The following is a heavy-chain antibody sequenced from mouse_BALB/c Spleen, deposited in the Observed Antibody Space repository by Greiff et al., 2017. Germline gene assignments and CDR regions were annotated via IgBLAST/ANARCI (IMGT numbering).Heavy chain of an antibody. D-gene: IGHD2-4*01. V-gene: IGHV2-2*02. CDR2: IWSGGST. J-gene: IGHJ4*01. CDR3: ARNPSMITTAYAMDY. Sequence: VKLMESGPGLVQPSQSLSITCTVSGFSLTSYGVHWVRQSPGKGLEWLGVIWSGGSTDYNAAFISRLSISKDNSKSQVFFKMNSLQANDTAIYYCARNPSMITTAYAMDYWGQGTAVTVSS. CDR1: GFSLTSYG.